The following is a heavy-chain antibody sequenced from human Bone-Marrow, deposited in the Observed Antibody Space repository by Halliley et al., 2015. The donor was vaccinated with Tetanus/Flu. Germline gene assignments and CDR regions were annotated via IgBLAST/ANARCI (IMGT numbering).Heavy chain of an antibody. CDR3: ARTAGTDFDY. V-gene: IGHV4-31*02. Sequence: KGMEWIGYIYYGGDPYYNPSLKSRVMLSSDPPKNQFSLRLSSVTAADTAIYYCARTAGTDFDYWGQGTLVSVSS. J-gene: IGHJ4*02. D-gene: IGHD6-13*01. CDR2: IYYGGDP.